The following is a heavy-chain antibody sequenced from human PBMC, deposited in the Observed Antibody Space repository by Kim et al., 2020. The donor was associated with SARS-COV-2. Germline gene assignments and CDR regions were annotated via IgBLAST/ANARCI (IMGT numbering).Heavy chain of an antibody. J-gene: IGHJ4*02. CDR1: GFTFSSYA. CDR2: ISGSGGST. V-gene: IGHV3-23*01. D-gene: IGHD1-1*01. CDR3: AKSDWNVGYFDY. Sequence: GSLRLSCAASGFTFSSYAMSWVRQAPGKGLEWVSAISGSGGSTYYADSVKGRFTISRDNSKNTLYLQMNSLRAEDTAVYYCAKSDWNVGYFDYWGQGTLVTVSS.